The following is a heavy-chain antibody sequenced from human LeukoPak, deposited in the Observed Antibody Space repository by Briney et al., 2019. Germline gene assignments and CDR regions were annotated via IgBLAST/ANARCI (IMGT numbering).Heavy chain of an antibody. CDR1: GLMFSSYW. V-gene: IGHV3-7*01. CDR3: ASELRALWRDYFDF. Sequence: GGSLRLSCAASGLMFSSYWMTWVRQAPGKGLEWVANIKEDGREKYYVDSVKGRFTISRDNAKNSLYLQMNSLRAEDTAVYYCASELRALWRDYFDFWGQGILVTASS. CDR2: IKEDGREK. D-gene: IGHD2/OR15-2a*01. J-gene: IGHJ4*02.